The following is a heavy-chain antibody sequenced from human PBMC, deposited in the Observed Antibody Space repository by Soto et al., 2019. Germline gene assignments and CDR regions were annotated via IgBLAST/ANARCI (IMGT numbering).Heavy chain of an antibody. CDR2: ISAHNGNT. D-gene: IGHD1-1*01. V-gene: IGHV1-18*01. Sequence: QGHLVQSGAEVKKPGASVKFSCKGSGYIFTTYGITWVRQAPGQGIEWMGWISAHNGNTNYAQKLQGRVTVTRDTSTTTAYTELRNLRSVDTALYYCARGRYGDYWGQAALVTVSS. CDR1: GYIFTTYG. J-gene: IGHJ4*02. CDR3: ARGRYGDY.